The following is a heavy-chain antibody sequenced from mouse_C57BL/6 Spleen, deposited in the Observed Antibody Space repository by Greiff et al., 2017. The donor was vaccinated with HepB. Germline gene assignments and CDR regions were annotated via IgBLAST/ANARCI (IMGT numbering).Heavy chain of an antibody. CDR1: GYAFSSSW. V-gene: IGHV1-82*01. CDR2: IYPGDGDT. D-gene: IGHD6-2*01. CDR3: ASLSMDY. Sequence: VKVVESGPELVKPGASVKISCKASGYAFSSSWMNWVKQRPGKGLEWIGRIYPGDGDTNYNGKFKGKATLTADKSSSTAYMQLSSLTSEDSAVYFCASLSMDYWGQGTSVTVSS. J-gene: IGHJ4*01.